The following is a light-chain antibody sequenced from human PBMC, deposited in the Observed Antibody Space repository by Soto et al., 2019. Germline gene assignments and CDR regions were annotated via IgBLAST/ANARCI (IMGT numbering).Light chain of an antibody. CDR1: SSDVGGYKY. CDR3: SSYTSSSTLLYV. CDR2: EVN. J-gene: IGLJ1*01. Sequence: QSALTQPASVSGSPGQSITISCTGTSSDVGGYKYVSWYQQHPGKAPKLMIYEVNNRPSGVFNRFSGSKSGNTASLTISGLQAEDEADYYCSSYTSSSTLLYVFGTGTKLTVL. V-gene: IGLV2-14*01.